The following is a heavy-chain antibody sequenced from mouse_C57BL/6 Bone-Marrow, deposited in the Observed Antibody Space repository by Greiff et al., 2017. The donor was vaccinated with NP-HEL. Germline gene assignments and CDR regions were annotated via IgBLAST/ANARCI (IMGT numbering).Heavy chain of an antibody. CDR1: GYTFTSYW. Sequence: QVQLQQPGAELVKPGASVKMSCKASGYTFTSYWITWVKQRPGQGLEWIGDIYPGSGSTNYNEKFKSKATLTVDTSSSTAYMQLSSLTSEDSAVYYCARPGSSYVDYYAMDYWGQGTSVTVSS. CDR2: IYPGSGST. CDR3: ARPGSSYVDYYAMDY. V-gene: IGHV1-55*01. D-gene: IGHD1-1*01. J-gene: IGHJ4*01.